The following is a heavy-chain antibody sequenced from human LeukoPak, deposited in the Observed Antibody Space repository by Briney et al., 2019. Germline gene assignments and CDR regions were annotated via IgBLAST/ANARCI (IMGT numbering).Heavy chain of an antibody. D-gene: IGHD6-19*01. CDR1: GFTPSSYA. V-gene: IGHV3-23*01. Sequence: PGGSLRLSCAASGFTPSSYAMSWVRQAPGKGLEWVSAISGSGGLTYYADSVNGRFTISRDNSKNMLYLQMNSLRAEDTAVYYCAKDHSSGWYAFDYWGQGTLVTVSS. J-gene: IGHJ4*02. CDR2: ISGSGGLT. CDR3: AKDHSSGWYAFDY.